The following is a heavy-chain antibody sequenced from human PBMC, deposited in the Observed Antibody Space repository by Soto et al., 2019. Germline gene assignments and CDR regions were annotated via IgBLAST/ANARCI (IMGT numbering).Heavy chain of an antibody. D-gene: IGHD1-26*01. Sequence: YAAAGGNFISFGRRWVRQAPGKGLEWVXVXWXXXSXKXXXDXXXXRFIISRDNCKNTLYLQMKSLRAEDTAVYYCARELVVGATPSPGYWGQGTLVTVSS. CDR3: ARELVVGATPSPGY. V-gene: IGHV3-33*01. J-gene: IGHJ4*02. CDR2: XWXXXSXK. CDR1: GGNFISFG.